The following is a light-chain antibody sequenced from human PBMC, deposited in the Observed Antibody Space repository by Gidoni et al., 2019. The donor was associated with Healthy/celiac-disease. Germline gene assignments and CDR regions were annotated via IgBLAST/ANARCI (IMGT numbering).Light chain of an antibody. CDR3: QQRSNWPPIT. Sequence: EVVVTKTPATLSLSPGERATLSCRASQSVSSYLAWYQQKPGQAPRLLLYDASNRATGIPARFSGSGSGTDFTLPISSLEPEDFAVYYCQQRSNWPPITFGQGTRLEIK. CDR1: QSVSSY. V-gene: IGKV3-11*01. CDR2: DAS. J-gene: IGKJ5*01.